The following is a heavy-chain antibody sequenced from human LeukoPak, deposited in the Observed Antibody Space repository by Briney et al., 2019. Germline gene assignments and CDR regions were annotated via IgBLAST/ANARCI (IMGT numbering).Heavy chain of an antibody. CDR1: GGSISSYF. Sequence: PSETLSLTCTVSGGSISSYFWTWIRQPPGKGVEWIGNIFYSGSTKYNPSLKSRVTISIDMSKSQFSLKLSSVTAVDTAVYYCARAPGNYYYYYMDVWGKGTTVTVSS. CDR3: ARAPGNYYYYYMDV. J-gene: IGHJ6*03. V-gene: IGHV4-59*01. CDR2: IFYSGST.